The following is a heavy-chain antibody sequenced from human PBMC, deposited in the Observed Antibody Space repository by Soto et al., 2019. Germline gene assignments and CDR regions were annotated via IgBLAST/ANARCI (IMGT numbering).Heavy chain of an antibody. V-gene: IGHV3-23*01. Sequence: VQLLQSGGGLVQPGGSLRLSCEASGFIFATTAMGWVRQAPGKGLEWVSTISGSGVRTYYADSVKGRFTISRGNSKNTLFLQMNSLRADDPAVYFCAAVMGSDYDYVWGSLIFDHWGQGALVTVST. CDR3: AAVMGSDYDYVWGSLIFDH. D-gene: IGHD3-16*01. J-gene: IGHJ4*02. CDR1: GFIFATTA. CDR2: ISGSGVRT.